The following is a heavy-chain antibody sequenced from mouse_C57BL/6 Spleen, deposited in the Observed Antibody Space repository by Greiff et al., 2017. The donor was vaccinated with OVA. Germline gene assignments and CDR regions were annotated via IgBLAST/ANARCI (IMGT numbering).Heavy chain of an antibody. CDR1: GFTFSDYY. CDR2: ISNGGGST. J-gene: IGHJ2*01. V-gene: IGHV5-12*01. Sequence: EVKLMESGGGLVQPGGSLKLSCAASGFTFSDYYMYWVRQTPEKRLEWVAYISNGGGSTYYPDTVKGRFTISRDNAKNTLYLQMSRLKSEDTAMYYCARPGFDYWGQGTTLTVSS. CDR3: ARPGFDY.